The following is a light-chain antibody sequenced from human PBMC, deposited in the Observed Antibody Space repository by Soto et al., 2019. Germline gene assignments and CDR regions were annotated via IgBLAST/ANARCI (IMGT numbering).Light chain of an antibody. CDR1: QSISSW. CDR3: QQYQSYWT. Sequence: IQMTQSPSSLSASVGDRVTITCRASQSISSWLAWYQQKPGKVPNLLIYDASSLESGVPSRFSGSGSGTEFTLTITSLQPDDFATYYCQQYQSYWTFGQGTKVDIK. J-gene: IGKJ1*01. CDR2: DAS. V-gene: IGKV1-5*01.